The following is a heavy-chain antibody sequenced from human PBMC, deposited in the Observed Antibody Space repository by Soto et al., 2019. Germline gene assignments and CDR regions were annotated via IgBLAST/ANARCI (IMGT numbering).Heavy chain of an antibody. CDR1: GFSFSSYA. D-gene: IGHD3-10*01. Sequence: EVQLLESGGGLVQPGGSLRLSCAVSGFSFSSYAMSWVRQAPGKGLEWVSTISGSGGNTYYADSVKGRFTISRDNSKNTLYLQMNSLRVEDTAVYYCSNGVSYYSSFGMDVWGQGTTVTVSS. V-gene: IGHV3-23*01. CDR2: ISGSGGNT. J-gene: IGHJ6*02. CDR3: SNGVSYYSSFGMDV.